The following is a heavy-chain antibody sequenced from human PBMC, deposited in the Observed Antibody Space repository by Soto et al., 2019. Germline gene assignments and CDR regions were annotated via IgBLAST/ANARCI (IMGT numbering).Heavy chain of an antibody. J-gene: IGHJ4*02. CDR1: GFTFSTYA. Sequence: GGSLSLSCAASGFTFSTYAMSWVRQAPGKGLEWVSSISEGGGDTYHADSVKGRLTISRDNSRNILYLQMNTLRADDTALYYCATGGTAYTPGTYWGQGTLVTVSS. D-gene: IGHD1-7*01. CDR2: ISEGGGDT. V-gene: IGHV3-23*01. CDR3: ATGGTAYTPGTY.